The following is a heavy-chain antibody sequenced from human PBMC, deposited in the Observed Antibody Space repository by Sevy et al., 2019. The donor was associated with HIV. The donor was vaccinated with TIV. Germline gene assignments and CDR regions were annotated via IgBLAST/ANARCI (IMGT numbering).Heavy chain of an antibody. D-gene: IGHD3-22*01. CDR1: GFTFSSYA. CDR3: ANPLLGDYYDSSGSDY. V-gene: IGHV3-23*01. CDR2: ISGSGGST. Sequence: GGSLRLSCAASGFTFSSYAMSWVRQAPGKGLEWVSAISGSGGSTYYADSVKGRFTISSDNSKNTLYLQMNSLSAEDTSVYHCANPLLGDYYDSSGSDYWGQGTLVTVSS. J-gene: IGHJ4*02.